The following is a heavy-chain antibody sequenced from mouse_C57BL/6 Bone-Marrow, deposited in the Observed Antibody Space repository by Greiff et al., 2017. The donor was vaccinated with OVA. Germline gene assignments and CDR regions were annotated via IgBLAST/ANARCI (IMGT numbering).Heavy chain of an antibody. CDR1: GYSITSGYD. J-gene: IGHJ2*01. CDR2: ISYSGST. V-gene: IGHV3-1*01. D-gene: IGHD1-1*01. CDR3: ARELRFYYFDY. Sequence: EVQLQESGPGMVKPSPSLSLTCTVPGYSITSGYDWHWIRHFPGNKLEWMGYISYSGSTNYNPSLKSRISITHDTSKNHFFLKLNSVTTEDTATYYCARELRFYYFDYWGQGTTLTVSA.